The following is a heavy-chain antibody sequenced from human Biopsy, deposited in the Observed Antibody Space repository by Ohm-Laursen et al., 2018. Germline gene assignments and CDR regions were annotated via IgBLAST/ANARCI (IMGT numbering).Heavy chain of an antibody. V-gene: IGHV1-69*04. D-gene: IGHD3-10*01. J-gene: IGHJ6*02. CDR1: GVTFTRSA. CDR3: ARGGSGSGYYGMDV. Sequence: APSVNASSELSGVTFTRSAFFCVRQAPGQGLVYLGRIIPIVGITNHAQTFQGRITLTADKSTFMVYMELSRLRSDDTAIYYCARGGSGSGYYGMDVWGQGATVSVSS. CDR2: IIPIVGIT.